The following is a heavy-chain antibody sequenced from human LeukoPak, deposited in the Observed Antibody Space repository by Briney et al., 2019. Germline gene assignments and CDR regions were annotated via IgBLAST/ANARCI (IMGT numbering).Heavy chain of an antibody. CDR3: TRADTTRWHKFDY. V-gene: IGHV6-1*01. CDR1: GDSISSNSAS. Sequence: SQTLSLTCAISGDSISSNSASWNWIRQSPSRGLEWLGRTYYRSNWYNDYAVSVKSRITINPDTSKNQFSLQLNSVTPEDTAVYYLTRADTTRWHKFDYWGQGTLVTVSS. CDR2: TYYRSNWYN. J-gene: IGHJ4*02. D-gene: IGHD1-14*01.